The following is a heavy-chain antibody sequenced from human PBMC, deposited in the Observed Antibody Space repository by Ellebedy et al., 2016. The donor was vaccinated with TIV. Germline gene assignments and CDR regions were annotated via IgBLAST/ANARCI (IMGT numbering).Heavy chain of an antibody. CDR2: MKQDGSEK. CDR3: ARLNWGRFAFDF. Sequence: GGSLRPSXEPSGFSFSNYWMSWVRQGPGKGLERVANMKQDGSEKFYVDSVNGRFTISRDNAKNSLYLHLSSLRPEDTAVYYCARLNWGRFAFDFWGQGTLVTVSS. CDR1: GFSFSNYW. D-gene: IGHD7-27*01. J-gene: IGHJ5*01. V-gene: IGHV3-7*01.